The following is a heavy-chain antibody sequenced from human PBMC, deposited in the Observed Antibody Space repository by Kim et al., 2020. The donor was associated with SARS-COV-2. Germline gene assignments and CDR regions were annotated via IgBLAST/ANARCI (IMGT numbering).Heavy chain of an antibody. D-gene: IGHD3-10*01. Sequence: PSLKRRVTVSVDTSKNQFSRKLSSVTAADTAVYYCTRDLKGLWFGEYKDYWGQGTLVTVSS. CDR3: TRDLKGLWFGEYKDY. J-gene: IGHJ4*02. V-gene: IGHV4-59*01.